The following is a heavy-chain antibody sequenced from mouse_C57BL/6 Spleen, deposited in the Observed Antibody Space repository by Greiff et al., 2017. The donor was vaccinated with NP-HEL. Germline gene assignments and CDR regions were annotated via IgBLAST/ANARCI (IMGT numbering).Heavy chain of an antibody. V-gene: IGHV5-4*01. D-gene: IGHD1-1*01. CDR1: GFTFSSYA. CDR2: ISDGGSYT. J-gene: IGHJ4*01. Sequence: EVHLVESGGGLVKPGGSLKLSCAASGFTFSSYALSWVRQTPEKRLEWVATISDGGSYTYYPDNVKGRFTISRDNAKNNLYLQMSHLKSEDTAMYYCARGNYGSDRAMDYWGQGTSVTVSS. CDR3: ARGNYGSDRAMDY.